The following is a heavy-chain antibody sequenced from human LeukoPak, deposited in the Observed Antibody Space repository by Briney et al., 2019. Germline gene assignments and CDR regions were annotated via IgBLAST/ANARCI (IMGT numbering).Heavy chain of an antibody. CDR1: GFTFISYA. J-gene: IGHJ4*02. V-gene: IGHV3-23*01. CDR3: AKDYWNDVYFDY. Sequence: PGGSLRLSCAASGFTFISYAMSWVRQAPGKGLEWVSAISGSGGSTYYADSVKGRFTISRDNSKNTLYLQMNSLRAEDTAVYYCAKDYWNDVYFDYWGQGTLVTVSS. D-gene: IGHD1-1*01. CDR2: ISGSGGST.